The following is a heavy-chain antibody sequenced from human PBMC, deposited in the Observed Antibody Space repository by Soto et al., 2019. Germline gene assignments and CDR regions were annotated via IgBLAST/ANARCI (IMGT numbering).Heavy chain of an antibody. CDR2: IYRTGST. CDR1: PGSFSSNNW. CDR3: ASRDPGTGIDS. V-gene: IGHV4-4*02. D-gene: IGHD1-1*01. Sequence: QVQLQESGPGLVKPSETLSLTCGVSPGSFSSNNWWTWVRQPPGQGLEWIGEIYRTGSTNYNTSLKSRLTVSLARSENQCSLRLTSRTAADTAMYVCASRDPGTGIDSWGQGTLVTVSS. J-gene: IGHJ5*01.